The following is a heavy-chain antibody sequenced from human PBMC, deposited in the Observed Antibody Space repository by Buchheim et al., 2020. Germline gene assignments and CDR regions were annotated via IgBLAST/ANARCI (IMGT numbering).Heavy chain of an antibody. D-gene: IGHD1-26*01. J-gene: IGHJ4*02. Sequence: QVQLVESGGGVVQPGRSLRLSCAASGFTFSSYAMHWVRQAPGKGLEWVAVISYDGSNKYYADSVKGRFTISRDNSKNTLYLQMNSLRAEDTAVYYCARDPEGGTRFDYWGQGTL. CDR2: ISYDGSNK. CDR1: GFTFSSYA. CDR3: ARDPEGGTRFDY. V-gene: IGHV3-30-3*01.